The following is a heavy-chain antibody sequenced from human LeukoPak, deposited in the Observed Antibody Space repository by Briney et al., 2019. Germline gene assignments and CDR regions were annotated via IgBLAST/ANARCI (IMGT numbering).Heavy chain of an antibody. D-gene: IGHD1-26*01. CDR1: GGSISSYY. CDR3: ARRIGMSGSYFRNNWFDP. J-gene: IGHJ5*02. V-gene: IGHV4-59*01. CDR2: IYYSGST. Sequence: SETLSLTCTVSGGSISSYYWSWIRQPPGKGLEWIGYIYYSGSTNYNPSLKSRVTISVDTSKNQFSLKLGPVTAADTAVYYCARRIGMSGSYFRNNWFDPWGQGTLVTVSS.